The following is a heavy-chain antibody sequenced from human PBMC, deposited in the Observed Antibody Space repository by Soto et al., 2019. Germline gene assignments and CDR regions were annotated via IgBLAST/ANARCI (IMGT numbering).Heavy chain of an antibody. CDR3: ATHTHSDNSGMDV. D-gene: IGHD2-15*01. J-gene: IGHJ6*04. Sequence: PGKGLEWMGIIYTGAPDTRYSTXFEGQVNIYAGKSTSTAYLHWSSLNASDTAKYYCATHTHSDNSGMDVWRKGTTVTVSS. V-gene: IGHV5-51*01. CDR2: IYTGAPDT.